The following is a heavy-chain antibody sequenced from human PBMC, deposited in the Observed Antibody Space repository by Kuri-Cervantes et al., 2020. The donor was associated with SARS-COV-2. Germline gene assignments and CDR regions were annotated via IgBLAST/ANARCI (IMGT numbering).Heavy chain of an antibody. D-gene: IGHD6-13*01. CDR2: IYYSGST. V-gene: IGHV4-59*11. CDR3: AREGIAAAGTSIYYYMDG. Sequence: SESLSLTCTVSGGSISSHYWSWIRQPPGKGLEWIGYIYYSGSTNYNPSLKSRVTISVDTSKNQFSLKLSSVTAADTAVYYFAREGIAAAGTSIYYYMDGWGKGTTVTVSS. J-gene: IGHJ6*03. CDR1: GGSISSHY.